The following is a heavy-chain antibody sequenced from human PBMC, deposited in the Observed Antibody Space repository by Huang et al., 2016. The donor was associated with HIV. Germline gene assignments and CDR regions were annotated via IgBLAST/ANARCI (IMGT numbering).Heavy chain of an antibody. D-gene: IGHD2-15*01. CDR1: GFTFSSYG. Sequence: QVQLVESGGGVVQPGGSLRLSCAASGFTFSSYGMHWVRQAPGRGVEWVAFIQYDGTKKYYADSVKGRFNISRDNSKNTVHLQMNNLTVEDTAVYYCAKVTLGFDYWGQGTLVTVSS. V-gene: IGHV3-30*02. CDR2: IQYDGTKK. CDR3: AKVTLGFDY. J-gene: IGHJ4*02.